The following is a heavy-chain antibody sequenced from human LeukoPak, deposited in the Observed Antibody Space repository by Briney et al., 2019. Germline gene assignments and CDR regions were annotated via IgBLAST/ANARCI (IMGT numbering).Heavy chain of an antibody. CDR1: GFTFSSYS. D-gene: IGHD4-17*01. Sequence: NPGGSLRLSCAASGFTFSSYSMNWVRQAPGKGLEWVSSISSSSYIYYADSVKGRFTISRDNAKNSLYLQMNSLRAEDTAVYYCARRAGEYSHPYDYWGQGTLVTVSS. CDR2: ISSSSYI. CDR3: ARRAGEYSHPYDY. J-gene: IGHJ4*02. V-gene: IGHV3-21*01.